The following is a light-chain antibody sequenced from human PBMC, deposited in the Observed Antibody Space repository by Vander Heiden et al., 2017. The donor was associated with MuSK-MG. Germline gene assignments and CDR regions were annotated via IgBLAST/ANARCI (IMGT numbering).Light chain of an antibody. CDR3: QAWDSSTTYV. V-gene: IGLV3-1*01. CDR1: KLGEKC. Sequence: YELSQPPSVSVSPGQTASITCSTDKLGEKCASWYQQKPGQSQVLVIYQDSRRPSGIPERFSGSNSGNTATLTISGTQAMDEADYYCQAWDSSTTYVFGTGTKVTVL. J-gene: IGLJ1*01. CDR2: QDS.